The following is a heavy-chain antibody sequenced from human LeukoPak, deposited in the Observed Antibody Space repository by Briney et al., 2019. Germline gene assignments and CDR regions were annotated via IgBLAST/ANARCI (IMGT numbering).Heavy chain of an antibody. J-gene: IGHJ5*02. CDR2: INHSGST. Sequence: PSETLSLTCTVSGGSISSYYWSWIHQPPGKGLEWIGEINHSGSTNYNPSLKSRVTISVDTSKNQFSLKLSSVTAADTAVYYCARGRYYDYVWGSYPGTWFDPWGQGTLVTVSS. CDR3: ARGRYYDYVWGSYPGTWFDP. V-gene: IGHV4-34*01. CDR1: GGSISSYY. D-gene: IGHD3-16*02.